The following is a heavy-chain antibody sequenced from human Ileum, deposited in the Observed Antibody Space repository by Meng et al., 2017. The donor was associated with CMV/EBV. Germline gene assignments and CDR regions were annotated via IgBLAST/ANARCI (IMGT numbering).Heavy chain of an antibody. CDR2: IGDDGKNI. J-gene: IGHJ4*02. CDR3: ARDSTYTSSWEDFDY. CDR1: GFNFNMYW. D-gene: IGHD2-2*02. V-gene: IGHV3-74*01. Sequence: GESLKISCAASGFNFNMYWMQWVRQVPGKGLEWVARIGDDGKNINYVDSVRGRFTISRDNAKNTVYLQMRRLRVEDTAVYYCARDSTYTSSWEDFDYWGQGTLVTVSS.